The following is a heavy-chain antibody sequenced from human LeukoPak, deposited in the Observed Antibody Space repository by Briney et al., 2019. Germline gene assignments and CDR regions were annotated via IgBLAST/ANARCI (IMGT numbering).Heavy chain of an antibody. Sequence: GAPVKLSCKVSEYTLTELSMHWVRQAPGKGLEWLGGFDPEDGEIIYAQKFQGRVTMSDDTSTDTAYMELGSLKSDDTAVYYCAADRGDYSGSYWTAFDIWGQGTMVTVSS. J-gene: IGHJ3*02. CDR2: FDPEDGEI. D-gene: IGHD1-26*01. CDR3: AADRGDYSGSYWTAFDI. CDR1: EYTLTELS. V-gene: IGHV1-24*01.